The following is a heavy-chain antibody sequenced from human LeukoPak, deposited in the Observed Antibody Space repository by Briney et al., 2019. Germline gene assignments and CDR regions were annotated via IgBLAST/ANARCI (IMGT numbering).Heavy chain of an antibody. CDR2: ISYDGSNK. D-gene: IGHD4-17*01. J-gene: IGHJ4*02. V-gene: IGHV3-30-3*01. CDR1: GFTFSSYA. Sequence: PGGSLRLSCAASGFTFSSYAMHWVRQAPGKGLEWVAVISYDGSNKYYADSVRGRLTISRDNSKNTLYLQMNSLRAEDTALYYCARAGRAYGDYHYLDYWGQGTLVTVSS. CDR3: ARAGRAYGDYHYLDY.